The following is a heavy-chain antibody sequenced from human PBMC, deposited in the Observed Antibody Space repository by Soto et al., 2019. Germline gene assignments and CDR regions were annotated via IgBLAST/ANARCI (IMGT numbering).Heavy chain of an antibody. Sequence: QVQLVESEGGLVKPGGSLRLSCAASGFTFTDYYMTWIRQAPGKGLEWVSYISSSGSTIYSVDSVKGRFTISRDNAKSSLYLQMNSLRAEDTAVYYCARNIKNFRYYYYMDVWGKGTTVTVSS. CDR2: ISSSGSTI. CDR3: ARNIKNFRYYYYMDV. CDR1: GFTFTDYY. D-gene: IGHD1-7*01. J-gene: IGHJ6*03. V-gene: IGHV3-11*01.